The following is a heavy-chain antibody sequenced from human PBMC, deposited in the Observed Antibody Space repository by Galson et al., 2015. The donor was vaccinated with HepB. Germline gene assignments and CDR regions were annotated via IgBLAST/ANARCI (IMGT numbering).Heavy chain of an antibody. Sequence: SVKVSCKASGGTFSSYTISWVRQAPGQGLEWMGRIIPILGIANYAQKFQGRVTITADKSTSTAYMELSSLRSEDTAVYYCASPLGYCSSTSCHRKYYHGMDVWGQGTTVTVSS. CDR3: ASPLGYCSSTSCHRKYYHGMDV. D-gene: IGHD2-2*01. CDR2: IIPILGIA. CDR1: GGTFSSYT. J-gene: IGHJ6*02. V-gene: IGHV1-69*02.